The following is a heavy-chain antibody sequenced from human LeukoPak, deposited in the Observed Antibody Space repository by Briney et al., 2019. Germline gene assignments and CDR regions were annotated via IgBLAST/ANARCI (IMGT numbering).Heavy chain of an antibody. J-gene: IGHJ5*02. CDR3: ARGIAVAGTLSINWFDP. CDR1: GYTFTSYG. CDR2: ISAYNGNT. V-gene: IGHV1-18*01. D-gene: IGHD6-19*01. Sequence: GASVKVSCKASGYTFTSYGISWVRQAPGQGLEWMGWISAYNGNTNYAQKLQGRVTMTTDTSTSTAYMELRGLRSDDTAVYYCARGIAVAGTLSINWFDPWGQGTLVTVSS.